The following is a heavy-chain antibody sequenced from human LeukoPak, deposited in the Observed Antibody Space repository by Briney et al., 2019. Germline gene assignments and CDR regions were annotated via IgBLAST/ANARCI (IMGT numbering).Heavy chain of an antibody. CDR1: GYTFTSYG. D-gene: IGHD3-22*01. Sequence: ASVKVSCKASGYTFTSYGISWVRQAPGQGLGWMGWISAYNGNTNYAQKLQGRVTMTTDTSTSTAYMELRSLRSDDTAVYYCARDLSSHYYDAMNWEDAFDIWGQGTMVTVSS. CDR3: ARDLSSHYYDAMNWEDAFDI. V-gene: IGHV1-18*01. CDR2: ISAYNGNT. J-gene: IGHJ3*02.